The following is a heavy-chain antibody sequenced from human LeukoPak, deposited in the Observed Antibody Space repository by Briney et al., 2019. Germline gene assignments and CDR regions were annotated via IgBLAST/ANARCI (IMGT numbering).Heavy chain of an antibody. J-gene: IGHJ4*02. V-gene: IGHV1-69*04. CDR3: AREILTGGNGVDY. CDR1: GGTFSSYA. Sequence: GASVKVSCKASGGTFSSYAISWVRQAPGQGLEWMGRIIPILGIANYAQKFQGRVTITADKSTSTAYMELSSLRSEDTAVYYCAREILTGGNGVDYWGQGTLVTVSS. D-gene: IGHD3-9*01. CDR2: IIPILGIA.